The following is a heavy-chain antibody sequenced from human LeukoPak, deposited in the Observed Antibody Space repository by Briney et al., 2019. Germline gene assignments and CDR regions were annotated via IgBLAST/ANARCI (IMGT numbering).Heavy chain of an antibody. CDR2: MNPNSGNT. V-gene: IGHV1-8*01. CDR1: GYTFTSYD. Sequence: GASVKVSRKASGYTFTSYDINWVRQATGQGLEWMGWMNPNSGNTGYAQKFQGRVTMTRNTSISTAYMELSSLRSEDTAVYYCARDSRLLWFGELLSGMDVWGQGTTVTVSS. J-gene: IGHJ6*02. CDR3: ARDSRLLWFGELLSGMDV. D-gene: IGHD3-10*01.